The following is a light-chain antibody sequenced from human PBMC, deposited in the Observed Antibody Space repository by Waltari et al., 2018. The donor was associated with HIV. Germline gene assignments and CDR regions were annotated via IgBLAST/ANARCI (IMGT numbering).Light chain of an antibody. CDR3: QVWDSSSDQWV. CDR2: YDR. J-gene: IGLJ3*02. CDR1: NIETQS. V-gene: IGLV3-21*01. Sequence: SYVLTQPPSVSVAPGGTARITCGGDNIETQSVHWYQQKPGQAPVLVIYYDRERPSGIPERFSGSNSGNTAILTISRVEAGDEVDYYCQVWDSSSDQWVFGGGTKLTVL.